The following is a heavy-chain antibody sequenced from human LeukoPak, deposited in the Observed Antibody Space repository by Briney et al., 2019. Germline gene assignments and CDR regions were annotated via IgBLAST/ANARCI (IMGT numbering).Heavy chain of an antibody. D-gene: IGHD6-13*01. CDR3: AKLATRAVAGAFDY. CDR1: GFTFSSYA. Sequence: GGSLRLSCAASGFTFSSYAMRWVRQAPGKGLEWVSSIGGSSGSTYYADSVKGRFTNSRDNSKNTLYLQMNSLRAEDTAVYYCAKLATRAVAGAFDYWGHGTLVTVSS. V-gene: IGHV3-23*01. CDR2: IGGSSGST. J-gene: IGHJ4*01.